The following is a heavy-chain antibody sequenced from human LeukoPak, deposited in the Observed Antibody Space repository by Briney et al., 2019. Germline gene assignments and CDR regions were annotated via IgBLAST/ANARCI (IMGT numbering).Heavy chain of an antibody. CDR2: IHDSGST. D-gene: IGHD3-10*01. CDR1: GGSISTRYYY. J-gene: IGHJ4*02. Sequence: SETLSLTCAVSGGSISTRYYYWGWIRQPPGKGLEWIGTIHDSGSTYYSPSHKSQVTISVDTSNNQFSLKLSSVTAGDTAVYYCASLYFYGSGSFPNYWGQGILVTVST. V-gene: IGHV4-39*01. CDR3: ASLYFYGSGSFPNY.